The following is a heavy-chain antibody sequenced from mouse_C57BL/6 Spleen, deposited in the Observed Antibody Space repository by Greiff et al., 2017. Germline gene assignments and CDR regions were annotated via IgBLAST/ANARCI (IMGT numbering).Heavy chain of an antibody. CDR2: IYPRSGNT. CDR1: GYTFTSYG. D-gene: IGHD2-4*01. Sequence: VQLQQSGAELARPGASVKLSCKASGYTFTSYGISWVKQRTGQGLEWIGEIYPRSGNTYYNEKFKGKATLTADKSSSTASMELRSLTSEYSAVYFCARRDDYDRFAYWGQGTLVTVSA. CDR3: ARRDDYDRFAY. V-gene: IGHV1-81*01. J-gene: IGHJ3*01.